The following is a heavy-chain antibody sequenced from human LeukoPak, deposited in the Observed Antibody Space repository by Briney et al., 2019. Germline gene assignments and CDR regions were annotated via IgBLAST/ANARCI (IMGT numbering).Heavy chain of an antibody. CDR1: GFTFSSYG. J-gene: IGHJ1*01. CDR3: ARDLAAAGPWRYFQH. D-gene: IGHD6-13*01. V-gene: IGHV3-33*01. Sequence: GGSLRLSCAASGFTFSSYGMHWVRQAPGKGLEWVAVIWYDGSNKYYADSVKGRFTISRDNSKNTLYLQMNSLRAEDTAVYYCARDLAAAGPWRYFQHRGQGTLVTVSS. CDR2: IWYDGSNK.